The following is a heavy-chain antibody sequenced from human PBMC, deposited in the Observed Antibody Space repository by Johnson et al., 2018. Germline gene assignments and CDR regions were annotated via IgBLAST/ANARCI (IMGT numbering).Heavy chain of an antibody. D-gene: IGHD1-14*01. CDR3: VTDPANGIPDPFGN. V-gene: IGHV3-33*01. Sequence: QVQLVQSWGGVVQPGRSLRLSCAASGFTFSSHGMHWVRQAPGKGLEWVAVIWFDGSNKYYADSVKGRFTISRDNSNNTLYLQMNSLRAEDSGIYYCVTDPANGIPDPFGNWGQGTMVTVSS. CDR1: GFTFSSHG. J-gene: IGHJ3*01. CDR2: IWFDGSNK.